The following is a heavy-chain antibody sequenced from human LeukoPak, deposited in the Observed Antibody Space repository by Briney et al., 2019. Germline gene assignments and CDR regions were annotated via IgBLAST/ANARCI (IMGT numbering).Heavy chain of an antibody. CDR1: GGSISSGSYY. CDR2: IHTSGST. D-gene: IGHD6-13*01. J-gene: IGHJ6*02. CDR3: ASAVGSSSWYDYYGMDV. V-gene: IGHV4-61*02. Sequence: SETLSLTCTVSGGSISSGSYYWSWIRQPAGKGLEWIGRIHTSGSTNYNPSLRSRVTISVDTSKNQFSLRLSSVTAADTAVYYCASAVGSSSWYDYYGMDVWGQGTTVTVSS.